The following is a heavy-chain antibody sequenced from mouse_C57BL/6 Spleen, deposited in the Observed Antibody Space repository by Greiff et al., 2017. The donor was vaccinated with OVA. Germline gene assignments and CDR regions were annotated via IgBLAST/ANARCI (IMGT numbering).Heavy chain of an antibody. CDR2: IYHGDGDT. V-gene: IGHV1-80*01. CDR3: ARDVYYGSSFLDY. J-gene: IGHJ2*01. CDR1: GYAFSSYW. Sequence: QVQLQQSGAELVKPGASVKISCKASGYAFSSYWMNWVKQRPGKGLEWIGQIYHGDGDTNYNGKFKGKATLTADKSSSTAYMQLSSLTSEDSAVYFCARDVYYGSSFLDYWGQGTTLTVSS. D-gene: IGHD1-1*01.